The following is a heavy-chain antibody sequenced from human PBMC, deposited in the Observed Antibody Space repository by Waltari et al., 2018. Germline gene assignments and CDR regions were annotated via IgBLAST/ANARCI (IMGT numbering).Heavy chain of an antibody. J-gene: IGHJ4*02. Sequence: QVQLQESGPGLVKPSGALSLTCAVSGGPIRMNNGGSWVRPPPGKGPEGFGEIYHSGITNYNPSLKSRVTISVDKSKNHFSLKLSSVTAADTAVYYCAGHDFRHNDYWGQGTLVTVSS. CDR2: IYHSGIT. D-gene: IGHD3-3*01. V-gene: IGHV4-4*02. CDR1: GGPIRMNNG. CDR3: AGHDFRHNDY.